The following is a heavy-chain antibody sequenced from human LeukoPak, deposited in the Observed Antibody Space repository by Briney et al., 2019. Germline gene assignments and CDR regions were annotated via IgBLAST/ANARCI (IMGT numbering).Heavy chain of an antibody. J-gene: IGHJ4*02. D-gene: IGHD3-22*01. CDR2: ISAYNGNT. CDR1: GYTFTSYG. V-gene: IGHV1-18*01. CDR3: ARDRRYYDSSGYSY. Sequence: GASVKVSCKASGYTFTSYGISWVRQAPGQGLEWMGWISAYNGNTNYAQKLQGRVTMTTDTSTSTAYMELRSLRSDDTAVYYCARDRRYYDSSGYSYWGQGTLVTVSS.